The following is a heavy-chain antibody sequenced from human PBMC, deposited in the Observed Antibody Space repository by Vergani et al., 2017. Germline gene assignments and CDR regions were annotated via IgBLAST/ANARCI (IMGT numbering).Heavy chain of an antibody. D-gene: IGHD2-21*01. CDR3: ASNCGGDCWTGFDP. V-gene: IGHV1-69*01. J-gene: IGHJ5*02. CDR1: GGTFSSYA. CDR2: IIPIFGTA. Sequence: QVQLVQSGAEVKKPGSSVKVSCKASGGTFSSYANNWVRQAPGQGLEWMGGIIPIFGTANYAQKFQGRVTITADESTSTAYMELTSLRSEDTAVYYCASNCGGDCWTGFDPWGQGTLVTVSS.